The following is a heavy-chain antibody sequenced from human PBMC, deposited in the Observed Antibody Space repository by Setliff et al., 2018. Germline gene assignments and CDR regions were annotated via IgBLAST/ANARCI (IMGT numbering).Heavy chain of an antibody. V-gene: IGHV4-39*07. Sequence: TLSLTCSVSGASISTTYYYWDWIRQSPEKGLEWIGTIYQNGITYYNPSVKSRVTISVDKSKNQFSLSLRPVTAADTAVYYCATDGPVLNGDYISWGQGTLVTVSS. D-gene: IGHD3-10*01. CDR2: IYQNGIT. CDR3: ATDGPVLNGDYIS. CDR1: GASISTTYYY. J-gene: IGHJ5*02.